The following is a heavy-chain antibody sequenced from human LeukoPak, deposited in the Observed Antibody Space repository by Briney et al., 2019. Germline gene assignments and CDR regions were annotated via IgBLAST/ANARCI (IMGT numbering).Heavy chain of an antibody. CDR2: ISSSGSTI. CDR3: ARGPYCSSTSCYTAYYYYGMDV. CDR1: GFAFSDYY. Sequence: PGRSLRLSCAASGFAFSDYYMSWIRQAPGKGLEWVSYISSSGSTIYYADSVKGRFTISRDNAKNSLYLQMNSLRAEDTAVYYCARGPYCSSTSCYTAYYYYGMDVWGQGTTVTVSS. V-gene: IGHV3-11*01. D-gene: IGHD2-2*02. J-gene: IGHJ6*02.